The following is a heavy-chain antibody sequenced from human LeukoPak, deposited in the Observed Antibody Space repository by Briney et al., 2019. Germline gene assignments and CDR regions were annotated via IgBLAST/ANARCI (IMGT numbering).Heavy chain of an antibody. Sequence: SETLSLTCTVSDGSINNSSYYWGWIRQPPGKGLEWIGSIYYTGNTYYNPSLKSRVTISIDTSKNHFSLRLSSVTAADTAVYYCARQGENYYGSGTYFNYRWFDPWGQGTLVTVSS. CDR3: ARQGENYYGSGTYFNYRWFDP. D-gene: IGHD3-10*01. CDR1: DGSINNSSYY. CDR2: IYYTGNT. J-gene: IGHJ5*02. V-gene: IGHV4-39*07.